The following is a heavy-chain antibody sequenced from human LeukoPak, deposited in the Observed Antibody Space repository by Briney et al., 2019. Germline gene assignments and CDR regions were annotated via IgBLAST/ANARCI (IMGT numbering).Heavy chain of an antibody. CDR2: IYHSGST. CDR1: GYSISSGYY. CDR3: ARQRLVVVPAATSGFDP. D-gene: IGHD2-2*01. Sequence: PSETLSLTCAVSGYSISSGYYWGCIRQPPRKGLEWIGSIYHSGSTYYNPSLKSRVTISVDTSKNQFSLKLSSVTAADTAGYYCARQRLVVVPAATSGFDPWGQGTLVTVSS. V-gene: IGHV4-38-2*01. J-gene: IGHJ5*02.